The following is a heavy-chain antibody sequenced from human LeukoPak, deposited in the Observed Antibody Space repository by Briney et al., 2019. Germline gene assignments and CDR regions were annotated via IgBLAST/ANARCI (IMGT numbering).Heavy chain of an antibody. CDR1: GYTFTTYW. J-gene: IGHJ4*02. Sequence: GESLQISCKGSGYTFTTYWIGWVRQMPGKGLEWMGIIYPGDSDTRYSPSFLGQVTISADKSISTAYLQWSSLKASDTATYYCARQPLYDSSGYPDYWGQGTLVTVSS. V-gene: IGHV5-51*01. D-gene: IGHD3-22*01. CDR3: ARQPLYDSSGYPDY. CDR2: IYPGDSDT.